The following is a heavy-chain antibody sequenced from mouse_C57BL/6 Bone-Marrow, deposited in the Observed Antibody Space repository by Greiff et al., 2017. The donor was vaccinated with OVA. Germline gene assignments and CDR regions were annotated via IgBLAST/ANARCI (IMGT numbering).Heavy chain of an antibody. CDR2: IGPSDSYT. CDR1: GYTFPSYW. J-gene: IGHJ3*01. CDR3: ARTRHGFAY. D-gene: IGHD1-2*01. Sequence: VQLQQPGAELVMPGASVKLSCKASGYTFPSYWMHWVKQRPGQGLEWIGEIGPSDSYTNYNQKFTGQSTLTVDKTSSTTYMQLSSLTSEDSAVYCCARTRHGFAYWGQGTLVTVAA. V-gene: IGHV1-69*01.